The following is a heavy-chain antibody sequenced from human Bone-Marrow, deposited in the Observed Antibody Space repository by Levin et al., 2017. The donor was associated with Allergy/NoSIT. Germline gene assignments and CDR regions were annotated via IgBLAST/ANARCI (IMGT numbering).Heavy chain of an antibody. J-gene: IGHJ5*02. CDR1: GGSISSYY. CDR2: IYYSGST. V-gene: IGHV4-59*01. CDR3: ARWVVESWFDP. Sequence: SETLSLTCTVSGGSISSYYWSWIRQPPGKGLEWIGYIYYSGSTNYNPSLKSRVTISVDTSKNQFSLKLSSVTAADTAVYYCARWVVESWFDPWGQGTLVTVSS. D-gene: IGHD2-15*01.